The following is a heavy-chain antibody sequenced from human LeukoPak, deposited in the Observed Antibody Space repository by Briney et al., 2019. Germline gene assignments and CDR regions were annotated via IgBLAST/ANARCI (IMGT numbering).Heavy chain of an antibody. CDR3: ARRFPYSSSWLYFDY. D-gene: IGHD6-13*01. CDR2: IYYSGST. Sequence: PSETLSLTCTVSGGSIGSSSYYWGWIRQPPGKGLEWIGSIYYSGSTYYNPSLKSRVTISVDTSKNQFSLKLSSVTAADTAVYYCARRFPYSSSWLYFDYWGQGTLVTVSS. J-gene: IGHJ4*02. CDR1: GGSIGSSSYY. V-gene: IGHV4-39*01.